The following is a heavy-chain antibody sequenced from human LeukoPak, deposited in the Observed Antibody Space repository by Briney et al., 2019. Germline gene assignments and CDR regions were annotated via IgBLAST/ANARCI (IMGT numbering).Heavy chain of an antibody. CDR2: IYYTGST. D-gene: IGHD3-22*01. CDR3: ARLGGSGYSIDY. V-gene: IGHV4-59*01. Sequence: SETLSLTCTVSGGSISYYHWSWIRQPPGKGLEWIGYIYYTGSTNYNPSLKSRDTIPVDTSKNQFSLKLSSVTAADTAVYYCARLGGSGYSIDYWGQGTLVTVSS. CDR1: GGSISYYH. J-gene: IGHJ4*02.